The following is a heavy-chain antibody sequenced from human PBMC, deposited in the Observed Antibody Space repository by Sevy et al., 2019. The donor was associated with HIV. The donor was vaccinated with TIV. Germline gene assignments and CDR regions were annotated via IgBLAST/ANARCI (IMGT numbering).Heavy chain of an antibody. D-gene: IGHD2-8*02. J-gene: IGHJ6*02. CDR3: AKRRVQSGLSGGGANYGMDV. CDR1: GFPFSNFA. V-gene: IGHV3-23*01. CDR2: LIGGGSRT. Sequence: GGSLRLSCAATGFPFSNFAMSWVRQAPGKGLEWVSTLIGGGSRTYYADSVTGRFIISRDNSRNTLYLQMNSLRAEDTAIYYCAKRRVQSGLSGGGANYGMDVCGRGTTVTVSS.